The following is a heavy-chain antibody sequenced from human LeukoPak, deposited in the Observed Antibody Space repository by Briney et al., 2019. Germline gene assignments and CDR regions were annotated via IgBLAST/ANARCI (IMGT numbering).Heavy chain of an antibody. D-gene: IGHD5-18*01. CDR3: ARARGYPPPTYYYYMDV. CDR2: IYTSGST. V-gene: IGHV4-39*07. Sequence: SETLSLTCTVSGGSISSSSYYWGWIRQPPGKGLEWIGRIYTSGSTNYNPSLKSRVTMSVDTSKNQFSLKLSSVTAADTAVYYCARARGYPPPTYYYYMDVWGKGTTVTVSS. CDR1: GGSISSSSYY. J-gene: IGHJ6*03.